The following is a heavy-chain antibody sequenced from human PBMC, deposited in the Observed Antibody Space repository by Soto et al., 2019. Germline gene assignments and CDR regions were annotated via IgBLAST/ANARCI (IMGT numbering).Heavy chain of an antibody. Sequence: SVKVSCKASGGTFSGYAISWVRQAPGQGLEWMGGIIPIFGTANYAQKFQGRGTITADESTSTAYMELSSLRSEDTAVYYCARGMTDYDFWSGYPVAFDIWGQGTMVTVSS. D-gene: IGHD3-3*01. CDR3: ARGMTDYDFWSGYPVAFDI. CDR1: GGTFSGYA. V-gene: IGHV1-69*13. CDR2: IIPIFGTA. J-gene: IGHJ3*02.